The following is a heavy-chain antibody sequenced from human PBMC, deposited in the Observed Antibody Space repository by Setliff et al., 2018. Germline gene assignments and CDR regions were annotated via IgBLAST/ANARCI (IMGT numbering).Heavy chain of an antibody. J-gene: IGHJ6*03. Sequence: GASVKVSCKTSGYTFTDYYIHWVRQAPGEGLEWMGWLNPKNNDTSYAQKFLGRVTMTRDTSISAAYMELITLRSDGTALYYCARDPLPKHYDVVTGYYSAPNYYYMDVWGKGTTVTAP. V-gene: IGHV1-2*02. CDR3: ARDPLPKHYDVVTGYYSAPNYYYMDV. D-gene: IGHD3-9*01. CDR2: LNPKNNDT. CDR1: GYTFTDYY.